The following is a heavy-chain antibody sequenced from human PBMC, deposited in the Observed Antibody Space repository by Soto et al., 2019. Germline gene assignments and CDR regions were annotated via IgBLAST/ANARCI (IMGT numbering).Heavy chain of an antibody. CDR3: ARHGYSCDY. Sequence: QLQLQESGPGLVKPSETLSLTCTVSGGSISSSSYYWGWIRQPPGKGVEWIGSIYYSGSTYYNPSLKSRVTISVDTSKNQFSLKLSSVTAADTAVYYCARHGYSCDYWGQGTLVTVSS. D-gene: IGHD5-18*01. V-gene: IGHV4-39*01. CDR1: GGSISSSSYY. J-gene: IGHJ4*02. CDR2: IYYSGST.